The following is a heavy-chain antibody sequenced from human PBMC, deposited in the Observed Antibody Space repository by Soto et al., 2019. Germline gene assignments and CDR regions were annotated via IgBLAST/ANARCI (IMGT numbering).Heavy chain of an antibody. D-gene: IGHD2-2*01. Sequence: GGSLRLSCAASGFTFSSYAMSWVRQAPGKGLEWVSAISGSGGSTYYADSVKGRFTISRDNSKNTLYLQMNSLRAEDTAVYYCARGIVVVPAAIGTTFDYWGQGTLVTVSS. CDR3: ARGIVVVPAAIGTTFDY. V-gene: IGHV3-23*01. CDR1: GFTFSSYA. CDR2: ISGSGGST. J-gene: IGHJ4*02.